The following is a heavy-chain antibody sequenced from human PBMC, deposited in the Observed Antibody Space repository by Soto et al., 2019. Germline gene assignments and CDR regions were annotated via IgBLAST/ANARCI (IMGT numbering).Heavy chain of an antibody. CDR2: SCESGGSR. V-gene: IGHV3-23*01. CDR3: AKEFGGRTRREYEYEY. CDR1: GLTCSSSA. Sequence: DGSLRLSCAASGLTCSSSAISLFRLAPGPGLGSVSASCESGGSRYYADSVKGRFTNSRYNSRDTLLLQMNSLRAEDTAVYYCAKEFGGRTRREYEYEYWGQGT. J-gene: IGHJ4*02. D-gene: IGHD3-16*01.